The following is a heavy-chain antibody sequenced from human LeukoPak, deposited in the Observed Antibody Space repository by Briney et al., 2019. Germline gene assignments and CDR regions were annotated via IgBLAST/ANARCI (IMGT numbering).Heavy chain of an antibody. CDR1: GFTFSSYS. Sequence: PGGSLRLSCAASGFTFSSYSMNWVRQAPGKGLEWVSYISSSSSTIYYADSVKDRFTISRDNAKNSLYLQMNSLRAEDTAVYYCARAAVGAIDYWGQGTLVTVSS. CDR2: ISSSSSTI. V-gene: IGHV3-48*04. D-gene: IGHD1-26*01. J-gene: IGHJ4*02. CDR3: ARAAVGAIDY.